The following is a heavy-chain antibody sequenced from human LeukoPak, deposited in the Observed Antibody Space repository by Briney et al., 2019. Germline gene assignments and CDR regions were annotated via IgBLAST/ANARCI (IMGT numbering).Heavy chain of an antibody. D-gene: IGHD1-7*01. V-gene: IGHV4-59*01. CDR3: ASFITGTTGFDY. CDR2: IYYSGST. CDR1: GGSISSYY. Sequence: PSETLSLTCTVSGGSISSYYWSWIRQPPGKGLEWIGYIYYSGSTNYNPSLKSRVTISVDTSKNQFSLKLSSVTAADTAVYYCASFITGTTGFDYWGQGTLVTVSS. J-gene: IGHJ4*02.